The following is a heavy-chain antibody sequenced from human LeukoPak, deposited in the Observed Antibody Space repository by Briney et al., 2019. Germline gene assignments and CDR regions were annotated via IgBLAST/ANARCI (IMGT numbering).Heavy chain of an antibody. CDR3: ATVVVTGHNWFDP. V-gene: IGHV1-46*01. J-gene: IGHJ5*02. Sequence: ASVKVSCKASGHTFTSYYMHWVRQAPGQGLEWMGIINPSGGSTSYAQKFQGRVTMTRDTSTSTVYMELSSLRSEDTAVYYCATVVVTGHNWFDPWGQGTLVTVSS. D-gene: IGHD2-21*02. CDR2: INPSGGST. CDR1: GHTFTSYY.